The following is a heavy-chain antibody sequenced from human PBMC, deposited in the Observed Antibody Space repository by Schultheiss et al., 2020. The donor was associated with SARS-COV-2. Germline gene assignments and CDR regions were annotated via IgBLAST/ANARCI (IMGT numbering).Heavy chain of an antibody. D-gene: IGHD6-13*01. Sequence: GGSLRLSCAASGFTFSSYDMHWVRQATGKGLEWVSSISSSSSYIYYADSVKGRFTISRDNAKNSLYLQMNSLRAEDTALYYCAKVGGSSWNNYYYYGMDVWGQGTTVTVSS. J-gene: IGHJ6*02. CDR2: ISSSSSYI. CDR1: GFTFSSYD. V-gene: IGHV3-21*04. CDR3: AKVGGSSWNNYYYYGMDV.